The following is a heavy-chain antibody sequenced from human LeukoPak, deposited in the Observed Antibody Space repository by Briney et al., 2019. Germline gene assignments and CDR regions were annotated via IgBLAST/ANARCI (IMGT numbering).Heavy chain of an antibody. V-gene: IGHV3-23*01. CDR2: IKSSGDST. J-gene: IGHJ4*02. Sequence: GGSLRLSCAASGFTFSNYAMSWVRQAPGKGLEWVSTIKSSGDSTFYADSVKGRFTISRDNSENTLYPQMNSLRAEDTALYYCAHGGFCTSSLCQLIEYWGQGTLVTVSS. D-gene: IGHD2-8*01. CDR3: AHGGFCTSSLCQLIEY. CDR1: GFTFSNYA.